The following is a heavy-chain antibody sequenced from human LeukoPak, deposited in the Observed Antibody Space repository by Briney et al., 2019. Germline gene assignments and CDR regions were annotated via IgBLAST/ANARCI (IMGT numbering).Heavy chain of an antibody. J-gene: IGHJ5*02. CDR3: ARRPGIQLGLNWFDP. D-gene: IGHD5-18*01. Sequence: SETLSLTCAVYGGSFSGYYWSWIRQPPGMGLEWIGEISHSGSSNSNPSLKSRVTMSADMSKNQFSLNLSSVTAADTAVYYCARRPGIQLGLNWFDPWGQGTLVTVSS. V-gene: IGHV4-34*01. CDR2: ISHSGSS. CDR1: GGSFSGYY.